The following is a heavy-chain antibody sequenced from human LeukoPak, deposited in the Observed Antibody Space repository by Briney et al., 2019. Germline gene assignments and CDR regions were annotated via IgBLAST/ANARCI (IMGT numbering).Heavy chain of an antibody. CDR2: ISYDGSNK. V-gene: IGHV3-30-3*01. Sequence: GRSLRLSCAASGFTFSSYAMHWVRQAPGKGLEWVAVISYDGSNKYYADSVKGRFTISRDNSKNTLYLQMNSLRAEDTAVYYCAAGWELRGVYFDYWGQGTLVTVSS. CDR1: GFTFSSYA. CDR3: AAGWELRGVYFDY. J-gene: IGHJ4*02. D-gene: IGHD1-26*01.